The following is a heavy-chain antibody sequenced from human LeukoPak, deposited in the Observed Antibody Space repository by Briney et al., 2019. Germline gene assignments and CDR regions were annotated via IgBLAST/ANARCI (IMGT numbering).Heavy chain of an antibody. CDR2: IIPIFGTA. D-gene: IGHD5-18*01. Sequence: SVKVSCKASGGTFSSYAISWVRQAPGQGLEWMGGIIPIFGTASYAQKFQGRVTITADESTSTAYMELSSLRSEDTAVYYCATCVRRTAMVGKCILWDWGQGTLVTVSS. V-gene: IGHV1-69*13. CDR1: GGTFSSYA. J-gene: IGHJ4*02. CDR3: ATCVRRTAMVGKCILWD.